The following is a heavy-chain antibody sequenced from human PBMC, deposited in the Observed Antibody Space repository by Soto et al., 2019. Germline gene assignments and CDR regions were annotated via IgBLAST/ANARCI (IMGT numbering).Heavy chain of an antibody. CDR3: CREQSGQDVVWWFDP. CDR2: IFPGGINK. Sequence: QVQLVQSGAEMKKPGASVKISCKASGYSFMSHYIHWVRQAPGQGLEWMGTIFPGGINKAYAQKFQARVTMQKDTSTRTVYMDLAGLSSEDTAVYYCCREQSGQDVVWWFDPWGQGTLVTVSS. D-gene: IGHD1-26*01. CDR1: GYSFMSHY. V-gene: IGHV1-46*03. J-gene: IGHJ5*02.